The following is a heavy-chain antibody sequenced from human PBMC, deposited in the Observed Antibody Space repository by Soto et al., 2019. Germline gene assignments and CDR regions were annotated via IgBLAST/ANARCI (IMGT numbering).Heavy chain of an antibody. D-gene: IGHD6-13*01. J-gene: IGHJ5*02. CDR1: GFTFSSYA. CDR2: ISGSGGST. CDR3: AKNVRQQLVRLINWFDP. Sequence: GGSLRLSCAASGFTFSSYAMSWVRQAPGKGLEWVSAISGSGGSTYYADSVKGRFTISRDNSMNTLYLQMNSLRAEDTAVYYCAKNVRQQLVRLINWFDPWGQGTLVTVSS. V-gene: IGHV3-23*01.